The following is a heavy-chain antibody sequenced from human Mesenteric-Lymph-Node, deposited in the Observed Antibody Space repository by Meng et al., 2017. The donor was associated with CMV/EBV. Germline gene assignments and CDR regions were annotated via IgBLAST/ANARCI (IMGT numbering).Heavy chain of an antibody. Sequence: GESLKISCAASGFTFSSYSMNWVRQAPGQGLEWVSSISSSSSYIYYADSVKGRFTISRDNAKNSLYLQVNSLRAEDTAVYYCARDSNVYSSSGYYYYYYGMDVWGQGTTVTVSS. D-gene: IGHD6-6*01. CDR3: ARDSNVYSSSGYYYYYYGMDV. J-gene: IGHJ6*02. CDR1: GFTFSSYS. CDR2: ISSSSSYI. V-gene: IGHV3-21*01.